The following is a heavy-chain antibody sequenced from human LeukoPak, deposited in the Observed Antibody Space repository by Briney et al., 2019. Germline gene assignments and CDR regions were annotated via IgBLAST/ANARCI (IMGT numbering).Heavy chain of an antibody. Sequence: GGSLRFSCEGSGFTFSSFAMNWVRQAQGKGPEWVASISGNGRDTYYADSVKGRFTISRDSPDNTLYLQMNGLRTDDTAVYYCTKDQEIATIGGYFDSWGQGTLVTVSS. CDR1: GFTFSSFA. CDR2: ISGNGRDT. J-gene: IGHJ4*03. V-gene: IGHV3-23*01. CDR3: TKDQEIATIGGYFDS. D-gene: IGHD5-24*01.